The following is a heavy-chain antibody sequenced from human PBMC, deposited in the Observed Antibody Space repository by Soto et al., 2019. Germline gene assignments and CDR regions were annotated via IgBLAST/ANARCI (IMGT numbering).Heavy chain of an antibody. CDR2: IFGGGTT. CDR3: VRTSSY. D-gene: IGHD2-2*01. CDR1: GFAVNSDY. J-gene: IGHJ4*02. Sequence: GGSLRLSCAASGFAVNSDYMSWVRRAPGKGLEWVSVIFGGGTTYYSDSVKGRSTISRDNSKNTVFLQMNSLRAEDTAVYHCVRTSSYWGQGTRVTVSS. V-gene: IGHV3-53*01.